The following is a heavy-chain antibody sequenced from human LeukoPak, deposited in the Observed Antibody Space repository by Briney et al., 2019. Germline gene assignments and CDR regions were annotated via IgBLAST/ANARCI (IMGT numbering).Heavy chain of an antibody. J-gene: IGHJ4*02. Sequence: GGSLRLSCAASGFTFSSYGMIWVRQAPGKGLEWVSYISSSGSTIYYADSVKGRFTISRDNAKNSLYLQMNSLRAEDTAVYYCARDSSEEVGVFDYWGQGTLVTVSS. CDR3: ARDSSEEVGVFDY. CDR2: ISSSGSTI. D-gene: IGHD3-22*01. V-gene: IGHV3-48*04. CDR1: GFTFSSYG.